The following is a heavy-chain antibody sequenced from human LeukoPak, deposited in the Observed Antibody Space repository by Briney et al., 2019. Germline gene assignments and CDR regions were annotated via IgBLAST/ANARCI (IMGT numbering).Heavy chain of an antibody. CDR2: IYYSGST. V-gene: IGHV4-59*08. D-gene: IGHD2-15*01. CDR1: GGSINNYY. Sequence: SETLSLTCTVSGGSINNYYWSWLRQPPGKGLEWIGYIYYSGSTNNNPSLESRVSMSVDSSKNQVSLKLSSVTAADTAVYYCARLGCSGGSCYDDHWGQGTLVTVSS. CDR3: ARLGCSGGSCYDDH. J-gene: IGHJ4*02.